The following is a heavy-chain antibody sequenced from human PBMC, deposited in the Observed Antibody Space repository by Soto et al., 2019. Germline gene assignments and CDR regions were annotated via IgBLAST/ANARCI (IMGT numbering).Heavy chain of an antibody. Sequence: EVQLMESGGGLVQPGGSLRLSCAASGFTFSSFSMHWVRQAPGKGLEWVSYISSSSSTIYYADSVRGRFTISRDNVKNSLYLQMNSLRDEDTAVFYCARDAPRCSGGTCLDYWGQGTLVTVSS. J-gene: IGHJ4*02. CDR3: ARDAPRCSGGTCLDY. CDR1: GFTFSSFS. D-gene: IGHD2-15*01. V-gene: IGHV3-48*02. CDR2: ISSSSSTI.